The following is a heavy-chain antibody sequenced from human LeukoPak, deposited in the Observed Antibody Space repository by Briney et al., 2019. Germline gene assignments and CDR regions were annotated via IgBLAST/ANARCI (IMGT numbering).Heavy chain of an antibody. CDR1: GGFINSYY. CDR3: ARRGIAAAGYDY. V-gene: IGHV4-59*08. Sequence: SETLSLTCTVSGGFINSYYWSWIRQPPGKGLEWIGYIYYSGTTNYNPSLKSRVTILVDTSKNQFSLNLSSVTAADTAVYYCARRGIAAAGYDYWGQGTLVTVSS. J-gene: IGHJ4*02. CDR2: IYYSGTT. D-gene: IGHD6-13*01.